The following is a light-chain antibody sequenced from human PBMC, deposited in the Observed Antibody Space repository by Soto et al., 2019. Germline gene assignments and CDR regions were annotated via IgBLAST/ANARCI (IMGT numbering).Light chain of an antibody. CDR2: GAS. Sequence: EIVLTQSPGTLSLSPGERATLSCRASQSVTSSYLAWYQQKPGQAPRLLIYGASSRATGIPDRFSGSGSGTDFTLAIGRLEPEDFAVYYCQQYGRSPCTFGQGTRVDMK. J-gene: IGKJ1*01. CDR1: QSVTSSY. CDR3: QQYGRSPCT. V-gene: IGKV3-20*01.